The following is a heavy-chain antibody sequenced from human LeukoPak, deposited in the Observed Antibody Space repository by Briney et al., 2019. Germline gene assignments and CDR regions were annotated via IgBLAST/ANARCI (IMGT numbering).Heavy chain of an antibody. CDR2: ISNSGRTI. D-gene: IGHD6-19*01. Sequence: GGSLRLSCATSGFTFSYYSMPWVRQAPGRGLEWVSYISNSGRTIYYADSVKGRFTISRDNAKNSLYLQMNSLRAEDTAVYYCARVGSGWTLDYWGQGTLVTVSS. J-gene: IGHJ4*02. CDR1: GFTFSYYS. CDR3: ARVGSGWTLDY. V-gene: IGHV3-48*01.